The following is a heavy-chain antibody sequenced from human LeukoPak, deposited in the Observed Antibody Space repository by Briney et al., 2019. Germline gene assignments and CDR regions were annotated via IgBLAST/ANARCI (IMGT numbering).Heavy chain of an antibody. V-gene: IGHV3-21*01. J-gene: IGHJ4*02. D-gene: IGHD2-8*01. Sequence: PGGSLRLSCAASGFTFSNYNMNWVRQAPGKGLEWVSSISSSSSYIYYADSVKGRFTISRDNAKNSLYLQMHSLRAEDTAVYYCARDLMGWGLHYLDYWGQGTLVTVSS. CDR1: GFTFSNYN. CDR2: ISSSSSYI. CDR3: ARDLMGWGLHYLDY.